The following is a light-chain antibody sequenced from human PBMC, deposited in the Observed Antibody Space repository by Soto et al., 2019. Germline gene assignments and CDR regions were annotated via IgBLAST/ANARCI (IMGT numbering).Light chain of an antibody. V-gene: IGKV1-39*01. CDR3: QHSYSTRLT. Sequence: DIQMTQSPFSLSASVGDRVTISCRPRQNIKNYLNWYQQRPGKAPKLLIFAASTLQSWVPSRFSGGGAGTDFTLTISSLQAEDFATYYWQHSYSTRLTFGGGTKVEI. CDR1: QNIKNY. CDR2: AAS. J-gene: IGKJ4*01.